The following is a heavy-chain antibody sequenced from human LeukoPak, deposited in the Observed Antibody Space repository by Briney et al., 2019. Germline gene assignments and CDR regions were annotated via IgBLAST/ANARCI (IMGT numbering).Heavy chain of an antibody. Sequence: GGSLKLSCAASGFTFSGSAMHWVRQASGRGLEGVGRIRSKANSYATAYAASVKGRFTISRDDSKNTAYLQMNSLKTEDTAVYYCTRGLPFDYWGQGTLVTVSS. V-gene: IGHV3-73*01. CDR2: IRSKANSYAT. J-gene: IGHJ4*02. CDR1: GFTFSGSA. CDR3: TRGLPFDY. D-gene: IGHD3-16*01.